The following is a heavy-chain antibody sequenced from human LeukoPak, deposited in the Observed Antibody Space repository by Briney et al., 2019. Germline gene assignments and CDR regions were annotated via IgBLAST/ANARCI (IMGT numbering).Heavy chain of an antibody. CDR2: IGAASET. CDR3: ARTRVDDTIDD. Sequence: VGALRVSCAGSGFTFISYELHWVRPATGKGRRWVSSIGAASETYYPGSVKGRFTNSRENAKNSLYLQMTSLRAGDTAVDYCARTRVDDTIDDWGQGTPVTVSS. D-gene: IGHD3-3*01. CDR1: GFTFISYE. V-gene: IGHV3-13*01. J-gene: IGHJ4*01.